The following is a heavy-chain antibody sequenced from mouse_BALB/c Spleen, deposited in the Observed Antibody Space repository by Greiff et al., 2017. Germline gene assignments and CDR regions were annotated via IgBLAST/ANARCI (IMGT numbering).Heavy chain of an antibody. J-gene: IGHJ2*01. V-gene: IGHV5-17*02. CDR2: ISSGSSTI. Sequence: EVMLVESGGGLVQPGGSRKLSCAASGFTFSSFGMHWVRQAPEKGLEWVAYISSGSSTIYYADTVKGRFTISRDNPKNTLFLQMTSLRSEDTAMYYCARGYAVDYWGQGTTLTVSS. CDR3: ARGYAVDY. D-gene: IGHD2-14*01. CDR1: GFTFSSFG.